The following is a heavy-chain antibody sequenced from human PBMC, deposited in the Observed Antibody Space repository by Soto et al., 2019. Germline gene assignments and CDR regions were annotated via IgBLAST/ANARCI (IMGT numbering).Heavy chain of an antibody. CDR3: AITPRSSYGPFDY. CDR2: ISVTSAYT. V-gene: IGHV3-11*06. Sequence: GGSLGLSCVASGFTFNDYYMSWIRQAPGKGLEWLSYISVTSAYTNYAESVKGRFTISRDNAQNSLYLQMNSLRAEDTALYYCAITPRSSYGPFDYWGRGTLVTVSS. J-gene: IGHJ4*02. D-gene: IGHD5-18*01. CDR1: GFTFNDYY.